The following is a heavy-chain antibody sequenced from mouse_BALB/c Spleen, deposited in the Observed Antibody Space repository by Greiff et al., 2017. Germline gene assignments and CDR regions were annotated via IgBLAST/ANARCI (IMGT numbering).Heavy chain of an antibody. CDR1: GFNIKDYY. Sequence: VQLQQSGAELVRSGASVKLSCTASGFNIKDYYMHWVKQRPEQGLEWIGWIDPENGDTEYAPKFQGKATMTADTSSNTAYLQLSSLTSEDTAVYYCTALTTVVDYWGQGTTLTVSS. V-gene: IGHV14-4*02. CDR3: TALTTVVDY. D-gene: IGHD1-1*01. CDR2: IDPENGDT. J-gene: IGHJ2*01.